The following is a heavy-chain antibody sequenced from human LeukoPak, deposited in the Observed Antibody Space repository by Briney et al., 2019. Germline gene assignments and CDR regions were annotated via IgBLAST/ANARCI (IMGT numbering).Heavy chain of an antibody. CDR1: GYTFTGYY. Sequence: GASVKVSCKASGYTFTGYYMHWVREAPGQGLEWMGWINPNSGGTNYAQKFQGRVTMTRDTSISTAYMELSRLRSDDTAVYYCARGSSSALYYYYYYMDVWGKGTTVTVSS. V-gene: IGHV1-2*02. J-gene: IGHJ6*03. CDR3: ARGSSSALYYYYYYMDV. D-gene: IGHD6-13*01. CDR2: INPNSGGT.